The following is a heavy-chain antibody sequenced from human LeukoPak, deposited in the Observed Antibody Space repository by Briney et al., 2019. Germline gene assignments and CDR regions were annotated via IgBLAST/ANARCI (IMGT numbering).Heavy chain of an antibody. D-gene: IGHD3-16*01. Sequence: GGSLRPSCATSGFTFSRYAMNWIRQAPGKGLEWVSFISSDTPNKNYADSVKGRFTISRDNAKNSVYLQLNSLRAEDTAMYYCARALGGPDYWGQGTLVTVSS. CDR2: ISSDTPNK. V-gene: IGHV3-21*01. CDR1: GFTFSRYA. CDR3: ARALGGPDY. J-gene: IGHJ4*02.